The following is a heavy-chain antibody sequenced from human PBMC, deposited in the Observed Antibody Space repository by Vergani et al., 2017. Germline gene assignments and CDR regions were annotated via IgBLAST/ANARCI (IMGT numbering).Heavy chain of an antibody. Sequence: QIHLLEAGGGVVQPGASLRLSCAASGFTFSLYAMHWVRQAPGKGLEWVAFISHDGRNERSLNSVKGRFSISRDTSKNTLYLEMNNLTHEDTAVYYCAKDSSFNLGDPFDYWGQETLVTVSS. V-gene: IGHV3-30*18. CDR2: ISHDGRNE. J-gene: IGHJ4*02. CDR1: GFTFSLYA. CDR3: AKDSSFNLGDPFDY. D-gene: IGHD2-21*02.